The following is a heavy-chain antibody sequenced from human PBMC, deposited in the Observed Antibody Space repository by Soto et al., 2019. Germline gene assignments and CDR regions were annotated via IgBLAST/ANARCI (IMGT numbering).Heavy chain of an antibody. CDR1: VFPFGANA. J-gene: IGHJ4*02. D-gene: IGHD1-26*01. Sequence: GSLRLSCVVSVFPFGANAMSWVRQAPGEGLKWGSGLSNTGRRTSYADSVKGRFNISRDNSENTVYLQMTSPRVEDTAVYYCATEMGATQGPFDNWGQGTLVTVSS. CDR3: ATEMGATQGPFDN. CDR2: LSNTGRRT. V-gene: IGHV3-23*01.